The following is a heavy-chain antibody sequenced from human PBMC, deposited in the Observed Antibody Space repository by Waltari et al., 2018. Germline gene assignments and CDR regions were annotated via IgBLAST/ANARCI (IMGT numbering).Heavy chain of an antibody. V-gene: IGHV1-24*01. D-gene: IGHD3-22*01. CDR2: FDPEDGET. CDR1: GYTLTELS. CDR3: ATARGNDSSGPRVAKPRDYYYYMDV. J-gene: IGHJ6*03. Sequence: QVQLVQSGAEVKKPGASVKVSCKVSGYTLTELSRHWVRQAPGKGLEWMGGFDPEDGETIYAQKFQGRVTMTEDTSTDTAYMELSSLRSEDTAVYYCATARGNDSSGPRVAKPRDYYYYMDVWGKGTTVTVSS.